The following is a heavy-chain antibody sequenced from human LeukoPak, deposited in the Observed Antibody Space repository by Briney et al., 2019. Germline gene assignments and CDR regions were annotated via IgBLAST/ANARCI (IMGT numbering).Heavy chain of an antibody. CDR1: GYTLTELS. D-gene: IGHD5-24*01. Sequence: ASVKVSCKVSGYTLTELSMHWVRQAPGKGLEWMGGFDPEDGETIYAQKFQGRVTMTEDTSTDTAYMELSNLRSEDTAVYYCATGWLQSNWFDPWGQGTLVTVSS. CDR2: FDPEDGET. J-gene: IGHJ5*02. V-gene: IGHV1-24*01. CDR3: ATGWLQSNWFDP.